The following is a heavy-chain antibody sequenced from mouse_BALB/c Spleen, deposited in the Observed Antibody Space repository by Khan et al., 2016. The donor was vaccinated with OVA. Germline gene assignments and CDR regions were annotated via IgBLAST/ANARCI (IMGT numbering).Heavy chain of an antibody. CDR1: GYSFTDYY. CDR3: AIYHGYFDV. J-gene: IGHJ1*01. CDR2: VNPNNGGT. Sequence: IQLVQSGPDLVKPGASVKISCKASGYSFTDYYIHWVKQSHGKSLEWIGRVNPNNGGTSYNQKFKGEAILTVDKSSNTAYMELRSLTSEDSAVYSCAIYHGYFDVWGAGTTVTVSS. V-gene: IGHV1-26*01.